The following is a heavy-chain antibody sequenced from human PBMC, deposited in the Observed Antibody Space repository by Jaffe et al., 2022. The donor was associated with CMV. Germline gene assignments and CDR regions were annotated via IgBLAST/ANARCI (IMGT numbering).Heavy chain of an antibody. V-gene: IGHV3-53*01. Sequence: EVQLVESGGGLIQPGGSLRLSCAASGFTVSSNYMSWVRQAPGKGLEWVSVIYSGGSTYYADSVKGRFTISRDNSKNTLYLQMNSLRAEDTAVYYCARGRGGAVVNGDHDAFDIWGQGTMVTVSS. J-gene: IGHJ3*02. D-gene: IGHD2-15*01. CDR2: IYSGGST. CDR1: GFTVSSNY. CDR3: ARGRGGAVVNGDHDAFDI.